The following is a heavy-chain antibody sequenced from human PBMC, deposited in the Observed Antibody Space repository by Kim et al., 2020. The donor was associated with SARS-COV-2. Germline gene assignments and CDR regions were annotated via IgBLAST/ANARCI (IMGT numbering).Heavy chain of an antibody. CDR1: GYTFTSYY. Sequence: ASVKVSCKASGYTFTSYYMHWVRQAPGQGLEWMGIINPSGGSTSYAQKFQGRVTMTRDTSTSTVYMELSSLRSEDTAVYYCARDGGGPGDALLWFGEDYWGQGTLVTVSS. CDR3: ARDGGGPGDALLWFGEDY. V-gene: IGHV1-46*01. D-gene: IGHD3-10*01. J-gene: IGHJ4*02. CDR2: INPSGGST.